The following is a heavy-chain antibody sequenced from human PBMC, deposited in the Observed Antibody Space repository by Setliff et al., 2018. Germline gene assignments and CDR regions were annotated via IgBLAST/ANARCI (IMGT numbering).Heavy chain of an antibody. CDR1: GYTFTSYA. J-gene: IGHJ6*03. CDR3: ARDGFEIVVVPAAIYYYYYMDA. CDR2: INAGNGNT. V-gene: IGHV1-3*01. Sequence: ASVKVSCKASGYTFTSYAMHWVRQAPGQRLEWMGWINAGNGNTKYSQKFQGRVTITRDTSASTAYMELSSLRSEDTAVYYCARDGFEIVVVPAAIYYYYYMDAWGKGTTVTVSS. D-gene: IGHD2-2*01.